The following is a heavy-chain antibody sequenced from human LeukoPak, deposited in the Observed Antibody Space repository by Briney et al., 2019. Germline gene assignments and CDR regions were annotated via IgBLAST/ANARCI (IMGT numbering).Heavy chain of an antibody. Sequence: GGSLRLSCAASGFTFSSYGISWVRQAPGKGLEWVSAISASGGTTYYADAVNGHFTISRDNSTITLYLQMNSLSAADTAVYYCAKNGDRGAYCSGGSCYPYYYYMDVWGKGTTVTISS. D-gene: IGHD2-15*01. V-gene: IGHV3-23*01. CDR2: ISASGGTT. CDR1: GFTFSSYG. J-gene: IGHJ6*03. CDR3: AKNGDRGAYCSGGSCYPYYYYMDV.